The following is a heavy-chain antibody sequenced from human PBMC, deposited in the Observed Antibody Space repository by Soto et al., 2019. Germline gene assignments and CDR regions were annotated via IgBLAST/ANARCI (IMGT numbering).Heavy chain of an antibody. D-gene: IGHD2-21*01. CDR1: GFTFSSYA. Sequence: EVQLLESGGGLVQPGGSLRLSCAASGFTFSSYAMSWVRQAPGKGLEWVSVISGSADSTNYADSVKGLFTISRDHSKNTLYLQMNSLRVEDTXXXYCAKGSRETATCCGEDWGQGTL. CDR2: ISGSADST. J-gene: IGHJ4*02. CDR3: AKGSRETATCCGED. V-gene: IGHV3-23*01.